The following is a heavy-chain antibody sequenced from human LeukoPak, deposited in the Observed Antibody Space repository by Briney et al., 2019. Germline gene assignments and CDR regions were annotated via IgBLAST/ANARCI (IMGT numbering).Heavy chain of an antibody. J-gene: IGHJ4*02. D-gene: IGHD3-22*01. Sequence: GGSLRLSCVASGFRFDDYVMHWVRQDPGKGLEWVSGISWNSANIGYGDSVKGRFSISRDNAKKSLYLQMNNLRSDDTALYYCAGGYYRYWGQGTLVTVSP. CDR1: GFRFDDYV. V-gene: IGHV3-9*01. CDR3: AGGYYRY. CDR2: ISWNSANI.